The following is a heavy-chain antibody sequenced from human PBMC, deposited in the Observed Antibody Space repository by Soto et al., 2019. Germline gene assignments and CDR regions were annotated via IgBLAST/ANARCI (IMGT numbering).Heavy chain of an antibody. V-gene: IGHV3-33*03. CDR1: GLTFSDYG. Sequence: QVQLVESGGRVVQPGKSLRLSCSVSGLTFSDYGVHWVRRAPGKGLEWVALIWNDGTTEYYIDSVKGRFTISRDNSKNMLYPRMNNLRAEDTAVCYCATDVHGETDDFWSCALDNWGQGTLVTVSS. J-gene: IGHJ4*02. CDR3: ATDVHGETDDFWSCALDN. D-gene: IGHD3-3*01. CDR2: IWNDGTTE.